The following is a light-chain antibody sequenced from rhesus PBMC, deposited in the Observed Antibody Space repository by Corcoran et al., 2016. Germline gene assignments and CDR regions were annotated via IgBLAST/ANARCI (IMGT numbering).Light chain of an antibody. CDR1: QDISSH. CDR2: FTS. V-gene: IGKV1S16*01. Sequence: DIQMTQSPSALSASVGDTVTITCRASQDISSHLAWYQQKPGKAPKPLIYFTSNLQRGVPSRFSGSGYGTDFTLTISSLQPEDFAVYYCQQHHDYPLTFGGGTKVEIK. CDR3: QQHHDYPLT. J-gene: IGKJ4*01.